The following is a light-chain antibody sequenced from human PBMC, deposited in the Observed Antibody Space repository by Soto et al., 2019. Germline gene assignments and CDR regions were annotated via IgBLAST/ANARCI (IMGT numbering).Light chain of an antibody. Sequence: DIQMTQSPSSVPASVGDRVTITCRASQGIGSWVAWYQQKPGKAPKLLIYSASSLQSGVPSRFSGSGSGTDFTLTISSLQPEDFATYYCQQANSFPRTFGQGTKVEIK. CDR2: SAS. V-gene: IGKV1-12*01. CDR1: QGIGSW. J-gene: IGKJ1*01. CDR3: QQANSFPRT.